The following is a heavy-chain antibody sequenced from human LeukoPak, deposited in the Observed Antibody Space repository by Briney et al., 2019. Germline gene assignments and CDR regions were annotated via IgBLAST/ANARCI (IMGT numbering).Heavy chain of an antibody. Sequence: GGSLRLSCEGSGFSVNGYVMSWVRQAPGKGLEWIAVTGGSDDNTHYADSVKGRFTISRDNSENRLFLQMNSLRPDDSALYYCTKDLMTGFSSGWYFTYWGQGTLVTASS. V-gene: IGHV3-23*01. D-gene: IGHD6-19*01. CDR2: TGGSDDNT. J-gene: IGHJ4*02. CDR1: GFSVNGYV. CDR3: TKDLMTGFSSGWYFTY.